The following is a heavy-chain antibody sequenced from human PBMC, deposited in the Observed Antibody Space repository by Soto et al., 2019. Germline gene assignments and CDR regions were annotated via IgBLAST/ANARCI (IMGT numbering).Heavy chain of an antibody. V-gene: IGHV4-39*01. CDR3: VRKEDGHHLLHDE. J-gene: IGHJ4*01. CDR2: MFYSGTT. CDR1: GVAINSRGYY. D-gene: IGHD1-1*01. Sequence: PSETLSLTCTVSGVAINSRGYYLGWIRQPPGKGLEWIESMFYSGTTYYNPSLKSRITIAVGSSKNQFSLSLSSVTAAETAFYYCVRKEDGHHLLHDEWGDGSLVTV.